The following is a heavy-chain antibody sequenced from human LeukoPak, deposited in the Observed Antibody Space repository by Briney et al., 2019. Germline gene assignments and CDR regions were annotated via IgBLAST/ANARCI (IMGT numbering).Heavy chain of an antibody. CDR3: ASEGDVYNWNDGYDFYL. D-gene: IGHD1-20*01. CDR1: GFTFSSYE. Sequence: PAGTLSLTCAASGFTFSSYEMTWVRQPPGKGLEWISYINGSGIAIYYPYSVKGRSTISRDNTKNSLFLLINSLRVDDTAVYYCASEGDVYNWNDGYDFYLWGRGNVVIVTS. V-gene: IGHV3-48*03. J-gene: IGHJ4*02. CDR2: INGSGIAI.